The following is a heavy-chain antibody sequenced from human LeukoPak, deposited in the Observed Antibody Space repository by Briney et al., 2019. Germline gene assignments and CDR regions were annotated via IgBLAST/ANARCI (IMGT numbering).Heavy chain of an antibody. CDR3: TTDWYYYDSSGYYPIF. D-gene: IGHD3-22*01. CDR2: IYSGGST. V-gene: IGHV3-53*01. J-gene: IGHJ4*02. Sequence: PGGSPRLSCAASGFTVSRHYMGWVRQAPGKGLEWVSVIYSGGSTYYADSVKGRFTISRDNSKNTLYLQMNSLRAEDTAVYYCTTDWYYYDSSGYYPIFWGQGTLVTVSS. CDR1: GFTVSRHY.